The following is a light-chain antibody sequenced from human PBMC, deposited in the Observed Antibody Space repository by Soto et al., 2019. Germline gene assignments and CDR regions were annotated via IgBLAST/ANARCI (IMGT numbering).Light chain of an antibody. J-gene: IGLJ3*02. V-gene: IGLV2-14*01. Sequence: QSVLTQPPSASGSPGQSVAISCTGTSSDVGGYNYVSWYQQHPGKAPKLMIYEVTNRPSGVSTRFSGSKSGNTASLTISGLQAEDEAAYYCSSYTSSNSWVFGGGTKLTVL. CDR3: SSYTSSNSWV. CDR1: SSDVGGYNY. CDR2: EVT.